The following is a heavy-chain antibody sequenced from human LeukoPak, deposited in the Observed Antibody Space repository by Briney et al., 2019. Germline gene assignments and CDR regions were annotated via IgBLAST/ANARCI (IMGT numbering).Heavy chain of an antibody. V-gene: IGHV4-34*01. Sequence: SETPSLTCAVYGGSFSGYYWSWIRQPPGKGLEWIGEINHSGSTNYNPSLKSRVTISVDTSKNQFSLKLSSVTAADTAVYYCARSLRTTLKGTIYYWGQGTLVTVSS. J-gene: IGHJ4*02. D-gene: IGHD4-11*01. CDR2: INHSGST. CDR1: GGSFSGYY. CDR3: ARSLRTTLKGTIYY.